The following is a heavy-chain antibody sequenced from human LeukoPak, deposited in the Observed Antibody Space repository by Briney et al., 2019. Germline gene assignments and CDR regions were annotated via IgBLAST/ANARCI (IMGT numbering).Heavy chain of an antibody. Sequence: PSETLSLTCAVYGGSFSGYYWSWIRQPPGKGLEWIGEINHSGGTNYNPSLKSRVTISVDTSKNQFSLKLSSVTAADTAVYYCARGQTKYSSSSIDYWAREPWSPSPQ. V-gene: IGHV4-34*01. D-gene: IGHD6-6*01. CDR1: GGSFSGYY. J-gene: IGHJ4*02. CDR2: INHSGGT. CDR3: ARGQTKYSSSSIDY.